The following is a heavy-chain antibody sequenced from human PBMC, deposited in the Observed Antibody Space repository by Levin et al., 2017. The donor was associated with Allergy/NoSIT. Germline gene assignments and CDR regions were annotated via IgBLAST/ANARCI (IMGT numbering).Heavy chain of an antibody. CDR1: GGSIRNPVW. D-gene: IGHD5-18*01. J-gene: IGHJ4*02. V-gene: IGHV4-4*02. CDR2: SYHSGST. Sequence: SQTLSLTCAVSGGSIRNPVWWTWVRQPPGKGLEWIGESYHSGSTNYNPSLKSRVTISVDKSKNQFSLNLRSVTAADTAVYYCAGSFSYSLQHWGQGTLVTVSS. CDR3: AGSFSYSLQH.